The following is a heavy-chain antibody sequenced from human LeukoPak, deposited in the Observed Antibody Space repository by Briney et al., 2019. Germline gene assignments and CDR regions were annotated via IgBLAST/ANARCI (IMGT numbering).Heavy chain of an antibody. V-gene: IGHV3-74*01. CDR1: GFTFSSYW. CDR2: INSDGSST. Sequence: GGSLRLSCAASGFTFSSYWMHWVRQAPGKGLVWVSRINSDGSSTSYADSVKRRFTISRENAKNTLYLQMNRLGAEDTAVYYCARDPYDFWSGYCDYWGQGTLVTVSS. D-gene: IGHD3-3*01. CDR3: ARDPYDFWSGYCDY. J-gene: IGHJ4*02.